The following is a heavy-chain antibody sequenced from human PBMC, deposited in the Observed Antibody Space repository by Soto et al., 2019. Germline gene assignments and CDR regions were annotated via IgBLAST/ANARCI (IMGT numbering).Heavy chain of an antibody. J-gene: IGHJ6*02. CDR1: GFAFNSH. Sequence: EVQLVESGGGLVKPGGSLRLSCAASGFAFNSHMTWVRQAPGKGLEWVSSISISSGYIYYADSVRGRFTISRDNSKNSLTLEMNSLRVDVTAVYFCARAPLLSSRHVNSLYYYGMDVWGPGTTVTVAS. D-gene: IGHD3-16*02. V-gene: IGHV3-21*01. CDR3: ARAPLLSSRHVNSLYYYGMDV. CDR2: ISISSGYI.